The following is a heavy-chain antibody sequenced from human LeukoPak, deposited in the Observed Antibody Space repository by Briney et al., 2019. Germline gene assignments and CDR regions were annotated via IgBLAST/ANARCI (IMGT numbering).Heavy chain of an antibody. D-gene: IGHD2-2*02. Sequence: PSETLSLTCTVSGGSISSSSYYWGWIRQPPGKGLEWIGSIYYSGSTYYNPSLKSRVTISVDTSKNQFSLKLSSVTAADTAVYYCARMDCSSTSCYTFDIWGQGTMVTVSS. CDR3: ARMDCSSTSCYTFDI. V-gene: IGHV4-39*07. CDR1: GGSISSSSYY. CDR2: IYYSGST. J-gene: IGHJ3*02.